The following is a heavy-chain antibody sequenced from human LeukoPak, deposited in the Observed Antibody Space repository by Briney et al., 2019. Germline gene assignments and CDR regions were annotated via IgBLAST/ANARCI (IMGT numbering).Heavy chain of an antibody. CDR2: LHSNGAFT. J-gene: IGHJ4*01. Sequence: GGFLRLSCSASGFTLSNYWMHWVRHAPGKGLVWVARLHSNGAFTTYADSVKGRFTISIDTAKNTLYLQMNSLRVEDTAVYYCARFVVVTAGDYWGQGTLVTVSS. CDR1: GFTLSNYW. D-gene: IGHD2-21*02. CDR3: ARFVVVTAGDY. V-gene: IGHV3-74*01.